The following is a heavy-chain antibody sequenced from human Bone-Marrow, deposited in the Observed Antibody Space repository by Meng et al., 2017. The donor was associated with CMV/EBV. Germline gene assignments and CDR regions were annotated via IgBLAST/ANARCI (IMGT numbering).Heavy chain of an antibody. Sequence: ASVKVSCKASGYTFTGYYMHWVRQAPGQGLEWMGWISPNTDGTNYAQKFQGRVTMTSDTSITTAYMELTRLRSDDTALYYCSRRSGGGFSYWGQGTPVNGAS. CDR1: GYTFTGYY. CDR2: ISPNTDGT. D-gene: IGHD4-23*01. CDR3: SRRSGGGFSY. J-gene: IGHJ4*02. V-gene: IGHV1-2*02.